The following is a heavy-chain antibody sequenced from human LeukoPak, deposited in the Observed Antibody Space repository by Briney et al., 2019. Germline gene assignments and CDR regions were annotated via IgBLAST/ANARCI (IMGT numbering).Heavy chain of an antibody. D-gene: IGHD5-12*01. J-gene: IGHJ3*02. CDR1: GFTLSSSE. CDR2: ISSDNSV. V-gene: IGHV3-48*03. Sequence: GGSLKLSCAASGFTLSSSEMDWVRQAPGKGLEWVSYISSDNSVLYADSVKGRFTISSDKATNSVYLQMNSLRAEDTAVYYCAREVVTQAIYSGYDAFEIWGQGTMVTVSS. CDR3: AREVVTQAIYSGYDAFEI.